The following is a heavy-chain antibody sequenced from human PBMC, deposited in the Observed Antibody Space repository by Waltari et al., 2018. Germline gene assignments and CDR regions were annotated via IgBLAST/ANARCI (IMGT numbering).Heavy chain of an antibody. J-gene: IGHJ6*03. CDR2: IIPIFGTA. CDR1: GGTFSSYA. CDR3: ARGSYDSSTSYYYYYYMDV. D-gene: IGHD3-22*01. Sequence: QVQLVQSGAEVKKPGSSVKVSCKASGGTFSSYAISWVRQAPGQGLEWMGGIIPIFGTANYAKKFQGRVTITTDESTSTAYMELSSLRSEDTAVYYCARGSYDSSTSYYYYYYMDVWGKGTTVTVSS. V-gene: IGHV1-69*05.